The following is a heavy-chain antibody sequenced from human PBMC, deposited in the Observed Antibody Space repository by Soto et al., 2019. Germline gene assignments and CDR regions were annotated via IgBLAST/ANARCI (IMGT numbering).Heavy chain of an antibody. Sequence: PSQTLSLTCAISGDSVSSHTAAWHWVRQSPSRGLEWLGRTYFRSRWYNDYAVSVKSRITINADTSKNQFSLHLNSVSPEDTAVYYCARDLESGYSNYYYYMEVWGKGTTVTVSS. V-gene: IGHV6-1*01. CDR2: TYFRSRWYN. CDR3: ARDLESGYSNYYYYMEV. CDR1: GDSVSSHTAA. D-gene: IGHD5-12*01. J-gene: IGHJ6*03.